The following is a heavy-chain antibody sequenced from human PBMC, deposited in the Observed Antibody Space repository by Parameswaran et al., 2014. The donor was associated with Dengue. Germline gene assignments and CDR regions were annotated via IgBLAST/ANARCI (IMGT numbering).Heavy chain of an antibody. J-gene: IGHJ4*02. CDR3: ARRDSGSYGY. CDR2: IYYSGST. Sequence: VRQAPGKGLEWIGSIYYSGSTYYNPSLKSRVTISVDTSKNQFSLKLSSMTAADTAVYYCARRDSGSYGYWGRGTLVTVSS. D-gene: IGHD1-26*01. V-gene: IGHV4-39*01.